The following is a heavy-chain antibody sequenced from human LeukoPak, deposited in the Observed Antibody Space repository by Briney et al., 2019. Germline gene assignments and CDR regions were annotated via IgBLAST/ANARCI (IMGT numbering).Heavy chain of an antibody. D-gene: IGHD3-16*01. Sequence: PSETLSLTCDVSGDSITTEHYWWGWLRQPPGKGLEWIAIIFYTGKIHDNPSLRNRISMSVYTSKDQFSLRLSAVTAADTAVYYCARQLGVGVWALDRWGQGTLVTVSS. CDR1: GDSITTEHYW. J-gene: IGHJ4*02. CDR3: ARQLGVGVWALDR. V-gene: IGHV4-39*01. CDR2: IFYTGKI.